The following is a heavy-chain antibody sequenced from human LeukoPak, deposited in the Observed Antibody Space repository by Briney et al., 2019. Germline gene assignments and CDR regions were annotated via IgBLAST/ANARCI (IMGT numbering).Heavy chain of an antibody. CDR3: ATYPRGLAVSGAGETVGY. CDR2: ISYDGRNK. V-gene: IGHV3-30*04. CDR1: GFSFNNYA. D-gene: IGHD6-19*01. Sequence: GGSLRLSCAASGFSFNNYAFHWARQPPGKGLEWVAIISYDGRNKYYPDSVKGRFTISSDMSKNTLFLQMDSLRTEDTAIYYCATYPRGLAVSGAGETVGYWGQGALVTVSS. J-gene: IGHJ4*02.